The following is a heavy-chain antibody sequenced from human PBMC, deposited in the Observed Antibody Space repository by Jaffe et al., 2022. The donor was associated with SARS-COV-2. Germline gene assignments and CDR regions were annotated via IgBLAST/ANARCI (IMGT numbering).Heavy chain of an antibody. V-gene: IGHV3-49*03. Sequence: EVQLVESGGGLVQPGRSLRLSCTASGFSFGDYAMSWFRQAPGKGLEWVGSIRSNSYGGTTDYAASVRGRFTISRDDSKSIADLQMNSLKTEDTAVYYCIRRYCSGGTCSYFQHWGQGTLVTVSS. CDR3: IRRYCSGGTCSYFQH. D-gene: IGHD2-15*01. J-gene: IGHJ1*01. CDR1: GFSFGDYA. CDR2: IRSNSYGGTT.